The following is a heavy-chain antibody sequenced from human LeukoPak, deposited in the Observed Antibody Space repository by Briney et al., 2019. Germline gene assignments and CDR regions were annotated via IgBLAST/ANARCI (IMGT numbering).Heavy chain of an antibody. CDR3: AREDEYCSSTSCFNWFDP. J-gene: IGHJ5*02. Sequence: GGSLRLSCAASGFTFSSYSMNWVRQAPGKGLEWVSSISSSSSYIYYADSAKGRFTISRDNAKNSLYLQMNSLRAEDTAVYYCAREDEYCSSTSCFNWFDPWGQGTLVTVSS. V-gene: IGHV3-21*01. D-gene: IGHD2-2*01. CDR2: ISSSSSYI. CDR1: GFTFSSYS.